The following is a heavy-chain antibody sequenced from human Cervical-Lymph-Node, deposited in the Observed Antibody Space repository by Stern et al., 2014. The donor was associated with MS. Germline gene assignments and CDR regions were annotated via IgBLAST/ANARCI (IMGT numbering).Heavy chain of an antibody. Sequence: EVQLVESGGGLVQPGGSLRLSCVASGFTFRNYWMHWVRHGPGKGLVWVARINRDETTNTHADSVKGRFTISRDNAKNTLYLQMNSLRVEDTAVYYCTKDTYGPEDYWGQGTSVTVSS. CDR2: INRDETTN. D-gene: IGHD3-10*01. J-gene: IGHJ4*02. CDR3: TKDTYGPEDY. CDR1: GFTFRNYW. V-gene: IGHV3-74*03.